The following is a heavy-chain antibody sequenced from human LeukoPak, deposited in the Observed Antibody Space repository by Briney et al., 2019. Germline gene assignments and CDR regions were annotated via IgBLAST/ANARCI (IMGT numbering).Heavy chain of an antibody. CDR1: GFTFSSYA. J-gene: IGHJ4*02. D-gene: IGHD5-24*01. CDR2: ISGSGGST. V-gene: IGHV3-23*01. CDR3: ARASYQRWLQLGGD. Sequence: GGSLRLSCAASGFTFSSYAMSWVRQAPGKGLEWVSAISGSGGSTYYADSVKGRFTISRDNSKNSLHLQMKSLRDEDTAVYYCARASYQRWLQLGGDWGQGTLVTVSS.